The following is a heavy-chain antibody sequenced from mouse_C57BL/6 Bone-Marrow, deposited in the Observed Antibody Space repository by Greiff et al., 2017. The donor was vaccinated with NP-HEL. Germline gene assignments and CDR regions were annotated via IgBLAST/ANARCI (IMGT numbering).Heavy chain of an antibody. D-gene: IGHD1-1*01. CDR2: ISYDGSN. Sequence: EVKLMESGPGLVKPSQSLSLTCSVTGYSITSGYYWNWIRQFPGNKLEWMGYISYDGSNNYNPSLKNRISITRDTSKNQFFLKLNSVTTEDTATYYCASYYYGSSSYAMDYWGQGTSVTVSS. CDR1: GYSITSGYY. CDR3: ASYYYGSSSYAMDY. J-gene: IGHJ4*01. V-gene: IGHV3-6*01.